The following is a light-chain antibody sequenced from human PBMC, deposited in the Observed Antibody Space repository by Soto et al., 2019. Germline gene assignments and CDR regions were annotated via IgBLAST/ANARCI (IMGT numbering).Light chain of an antibody. Sequence: DIQMTQSPYTLSASVGXRVTITCRASQSISSWLAWYQQKPGKAPKLLISDASNLQSGVPSRFSGSGSGTEFTLTIISLQPDDIATYYCQQYNTYWTFGQGTKV. J-gene: IGKJ1*01. V-gene: IGKV1-5*01. CDR3: QQYNTYWT. CDR2: DAS. CDR1: QSISSW.